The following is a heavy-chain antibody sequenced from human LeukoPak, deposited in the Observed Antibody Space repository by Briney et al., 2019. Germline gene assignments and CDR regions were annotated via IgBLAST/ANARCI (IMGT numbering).Heavy chain of an antibody. D-gene: IGHD2-2*02. J-gene: IGHJ5*02. CDR1: GFTFSDYY. CDR3: ARDRCSSTSCYTPNWFDP. V-gene: IGHV3-11*04. Sequence: GGSLRLSCAASGFTFSDYYMSWIRQAPGKGLEWVSYISSSGSTICYADSVKGRFTISRDNAKNSLYLQMNSLRAEDTAVYYCARDRCSSTSCYTPNWFDPWGQGTLVTVSS. CDR2: ISSSGSTI.